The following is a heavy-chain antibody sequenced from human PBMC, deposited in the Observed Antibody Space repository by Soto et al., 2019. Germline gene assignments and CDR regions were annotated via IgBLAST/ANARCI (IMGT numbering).Heavy chain of an antibody. Sequence: QVQLVESGGGVVQPGRSLRLSCPASGFTFSSYGMHWVRQAPGKGLEWVAVIWYDGSNKYYADSVKGRFTISRDNSKNTLYLQMNSLRAEDTAVYYCARDRDYDYFDYWGQGTLVTVSS. CDR1: GFTFSSYG. V-gene: IGHV3-33*01. CDR2: IWYDGSNK. D-gene: IGHD3-22*01. J-gene: IGHJ4*02. CDR3: ARDRDYDYFDY.